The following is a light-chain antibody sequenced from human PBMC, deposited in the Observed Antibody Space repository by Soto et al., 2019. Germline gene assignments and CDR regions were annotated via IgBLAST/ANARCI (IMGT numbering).Light chain of an antibody. V-gene: IGLV1-40*01. CDR1: SSNIGANYD. CDR3: QSYDSSLNRV. J-gene: IGLJ1*01. CDR2: GDN. Sequence: QPVLSQPPSVSGAPGQRITISCTGSSSNIGANYDVHWYRQVPGTAPKLLMSGDNNRPSGVADRFSGPKSGTSASLAITRLQAEDEADYYCQSYDSSLNRVFGTGTKLTVL.